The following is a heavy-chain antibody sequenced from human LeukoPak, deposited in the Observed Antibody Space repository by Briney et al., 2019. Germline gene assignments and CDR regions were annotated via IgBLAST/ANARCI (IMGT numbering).Heavy chain of an antibody. V-gene: IGHV4-34*01. CDR2: INHSGST. D-gene: IGHD1-26*01. Sequence: SETLSLTCAVYGGSFSGYYWSWIRQPPGKGLEWIGEINHSGSTNYNPSLKSRVTISVDTSKNQFSLKLSSVTAADTAVYYCARDSRIGRGNYWGQGTLVTASS. CDR3: ARDSRIGRGNY. CDR1: GGSFSGYY. J-gene: IGHJ4*02.